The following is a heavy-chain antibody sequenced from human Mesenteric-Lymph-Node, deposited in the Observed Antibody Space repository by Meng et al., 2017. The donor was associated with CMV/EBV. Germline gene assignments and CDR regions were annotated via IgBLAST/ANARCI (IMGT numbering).Heavy chain of an antibody. D-gene: IGHD1-20*01. J-gene: IGHJ4*02. CDR2: ITSRSSYI. CDR1: GFTFSTYT. CDR3: ARDLPYNWNDGGYFDY. Sequence: GGSLRLSCAASGFTFSTYTMNWVRQAPGKGLEWVSSITSRSSYIYYADSVKGRFTISRDNAKNALYLQMNSLRAEDTAVYYCARDLPYNWNDGGYFDYWGQGTLVTVSS. V-gene: IGHV3-21*01.